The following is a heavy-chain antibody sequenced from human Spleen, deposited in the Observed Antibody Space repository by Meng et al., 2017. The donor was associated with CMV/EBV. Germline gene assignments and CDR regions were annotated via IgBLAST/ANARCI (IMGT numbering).Heavy chain of an antibody. Sequence: VQLVESGAEVKKPGPTVEVSCKASGGTFSSYAISWVRQAPGQGLEWMGGIIPIFGTANYAQKFQGRVTITADESTSTAYMELSSLRSEDTAVYYCASFGYDTVYFDYWGQGTLVTVSS. CDR1: GGTFSSYA. CDR2: IIPIFGTA. D-gene: IGHD5-12*01. CDR3: ASFGYDTVYFDY. V-gene: IGHV1-69*12. J-gene: IGHJ4*02.